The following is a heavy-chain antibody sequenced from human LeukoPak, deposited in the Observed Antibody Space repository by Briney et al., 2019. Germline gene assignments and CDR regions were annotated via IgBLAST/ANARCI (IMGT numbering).Heavy chain of an antibody. J-gene: IGHJ6*03. D-gene: IGHD1-26*01. CDR1: VFTFSTYN. CDR3: ARDPYNGGYGDSYYYYMDV. Sequence: GGSLRLSCAASVFTFSTYNMNWVREAPGRGLEWVSSITSISSYTFYADSVKGRFTIYRDNAKNSLDLQMNSLRADDTAIYYCARDPYNGGYGDSYYYYMDVWGKGTTVTISS. CDR2: ITSISSYT. V-gene: IGHV3-21*01.